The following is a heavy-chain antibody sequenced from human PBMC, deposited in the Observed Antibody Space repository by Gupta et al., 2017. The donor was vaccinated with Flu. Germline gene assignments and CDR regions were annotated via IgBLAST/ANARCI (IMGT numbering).Heavy chain of an antibody. CDR3: ARLSCSGRSCYSAFDY. V-gene: IGHV3-48*01. Sequence: EVQLVESGGHLVQPGGSLRLSCAASGFTFSNYDMVWVRQPPGKGLEWISYISISSSTIYYADSVKGRFTVSRDDAENSLYLQMNSLRAEDTAVYYCARLSCSGRSCYSAFDYWGQGTLVTVSS. J-gene: IGHJ4*02. CDR2: ISISSSTI. CDR1: GFTFSNYD. D-gene: IGHD2-15*01.